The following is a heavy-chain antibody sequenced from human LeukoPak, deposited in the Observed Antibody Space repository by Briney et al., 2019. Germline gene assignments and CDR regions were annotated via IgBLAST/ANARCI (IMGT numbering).Heavy chain of an antibody. J-gene: IGHJ5*02. CDR1: GRTLSSYA. CDR2: IIPIFGTA. CDR3: AMGNVLRFLNWFDP. D-gene: IGHD3-3*01. V-gene: IGHV1-69*01. Sequence: GASVKVSCKAPGRTLSSYAISWVRQAPGQGLEWMGGIIPIFGTANYAQKFQGRVTITADESTSTAYMELSSLRPEDTAVYYCAMGNVLRFLNWFDPWGQGTLVTVSS.